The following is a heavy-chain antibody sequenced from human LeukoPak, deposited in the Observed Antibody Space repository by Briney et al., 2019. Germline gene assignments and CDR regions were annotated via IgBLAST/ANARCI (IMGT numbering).Heavy chain of an antibody. CDR2: ISYDGSNK. CDR3: AKEGGSYYADYGMDV. J-gene: IGHJ6*02. Sequence: PGGSLRLSCAASGFTFSSYGMHWVRQAPGKGLEWVAVISYDGSNKYYADSVKGRFTISRDNSKNTLYLQMNSLRAEDTAVYYCAKEGGSYYADYGMDVWGQGTTVTVSS. D-gene: IGHD1-26*01. CDR1: GFTFSSYG. V-gene: IGHV3-30*18.